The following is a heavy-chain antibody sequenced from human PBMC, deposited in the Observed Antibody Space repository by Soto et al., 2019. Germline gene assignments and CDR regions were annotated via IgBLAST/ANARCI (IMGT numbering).Heavy chain of an antibody. CDR1: GFTFSNAW. V-gene: IGHV3-15*07. CDR3: TTEEIDYGDYVCWFDP. Sequence: EVQLVESGGGLVKPGGSLRLSCAASGFTFSNAWMNWVRQAPGKGLEWVGRIKSKTDGGTTDYAAPVKGRFTISRDDSKNTLYLQMNSLKTEDTAVYYCTTEEIDYGDYVCWFDPWGQGTLVTVSS. J-gene: IGHJ5*02. CDR2: IKSKTDGGTT. D-gene: IGHD4-17*01.